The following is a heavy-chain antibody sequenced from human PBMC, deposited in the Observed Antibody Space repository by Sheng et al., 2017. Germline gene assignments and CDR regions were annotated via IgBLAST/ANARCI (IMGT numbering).Heavy chain of an antibody. CDR3: AKEETSSSWYLHYYYYGMDV. V-gene: IGHV3-23*01. CDR1: GFTFSSYA. CDR2: ISGSGGST. Sequence: EVQLWSLGEAWYSLGGPLRLSCAASGFTFSSYAMSWVRQAPGKGLEWVSAISGSGGSTYYADSVKGRFTISRDNSKNTLYLQMNSLRAEDTAVYYCAKEETSSSWYLHYYYYGMDVWGQGTTVTVSS. D-gene: IGHD6-13*01. J-gene: IGHJ6*02.